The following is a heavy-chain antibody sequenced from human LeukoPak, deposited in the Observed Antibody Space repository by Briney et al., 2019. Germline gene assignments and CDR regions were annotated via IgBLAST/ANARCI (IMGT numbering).Heavy chain of an antibody. Sequence: GGSLRLSRTVSGFTVSSNSMSWVRQAPGKGLEWVSFIYSGGNTHYSDSVKGRFTISRDNSKNTLYLQMNSLRADDTAVYYCARRAGEYSRPYDYWGQGTLVTVSS. CDR3: ARRAGEYSRPYDY. CDR2: IYSGGNT. D-gene: IGHD4-17*01. V-gene: IGHV3-53*01. CDR1: GFTVSSNS. J-gene: IGHJ4*02.